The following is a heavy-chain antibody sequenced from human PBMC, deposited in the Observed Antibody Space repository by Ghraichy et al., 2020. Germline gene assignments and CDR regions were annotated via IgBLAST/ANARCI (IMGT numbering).Heavy chain of an antibody. CDR2: MNPNSGNT. V-gene: IGHV1-8*01. D-gene: IGHD3-10*01. CDR1: GYTFTSYD. CDR3: ARGAYYGSGSYYIYYFDY. J-gene: IGHJ4*02. Sequence: ASVKVSCKASGYTFTSYDINWVRQATGQGLEWMGWMNPNSGNTGYAQKFQGRVTMTRNTSISTAYMELSSLRSEDTAVYYCARGAYYGSGSYYIYYFDYWGQGTLVTVSS.